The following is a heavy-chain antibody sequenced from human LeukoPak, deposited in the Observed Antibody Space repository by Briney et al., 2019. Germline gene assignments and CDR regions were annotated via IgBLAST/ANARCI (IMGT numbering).Heavy chain of an antibody. CDR1: GGSISSRSYY. CDR3: ARSRIAARPDEFDY. J-gene: IGHJ4*02. Sequence: SETLSLTCAASGGSISSRSYYWGWIRQPPGRGLEWIGSIYYSGSTYHNPSLKSRVTISVDTSKNHFSLKLSSVTAADTAVYYCARSRIAARPDEFDYWGQGTLVTVSS. D-gene: IGHD6-6*01. V-gene: IGHV4-39*02. CDR2: IYYSGST.